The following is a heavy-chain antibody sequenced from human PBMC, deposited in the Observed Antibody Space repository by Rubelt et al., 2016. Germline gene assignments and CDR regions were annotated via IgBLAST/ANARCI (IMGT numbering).Heavy chain of an antibody. V-gene: IGHV1-3*01. J-gene: IGHJ4*02. CDR1: GYTFTSYA. CDR3: ARVGALAARKIYYFDY. Sequence: QVQLVQSGAEVKKPGASVKVSCKASGYTFTSYAMHWVRQAPGQRLEWMGWINAGHGNTNYAQKLQGRVTMTTDTSTSTAYMELRSLRSDDTAVYYCARVGALAARKIYYFDYWGQGTLVTVSS. D-gene: IGHD6-6*01. CDR2: INAGHGNT.